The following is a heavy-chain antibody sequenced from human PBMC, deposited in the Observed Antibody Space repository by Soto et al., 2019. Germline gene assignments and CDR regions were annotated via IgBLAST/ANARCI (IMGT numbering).Heavy chain of an antibody. D-gene: IGHD3-9*01. CDR1: GFTFSSYS. Sequence: EVQLVESGGGLVKPGGSLRLSCAASGFTFSSYSMNWVRQAPGEGLEWVSSISASSSYIYYADSVKGRFTISRDNAKNSLYRQMNSLRAEDTAVYYCARAVHYDILTGYTDWGQGTLVTVSS. V-gene: IGHV3-21*01. CDR3: ARAVHYDILTGYTD. J-gene: IGHJ4*02. CDR2: ISASSSYI.